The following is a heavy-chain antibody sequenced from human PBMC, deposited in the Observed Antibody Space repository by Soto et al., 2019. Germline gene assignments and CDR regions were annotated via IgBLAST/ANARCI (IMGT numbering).Heavy chain of an antibody. Sequence: SVKVSCKASGGTFSSYTISWVRQAPGQGLEWMGRIIPILGIANYAQKFQGRVTITADKSTSTAYMELSSLRSEDTAVYYCARAGYSSGWYSHAFDIWGQGTMVTVSS. CDR2: IIPILGIA. CDR1: GGTFSSYT. D-gene: IGHD6-19*01. CDR3: ARAGYSSGWYSHAFDI. V-gene: IGHV1-69*02. J-gene: IGHJ3*02.